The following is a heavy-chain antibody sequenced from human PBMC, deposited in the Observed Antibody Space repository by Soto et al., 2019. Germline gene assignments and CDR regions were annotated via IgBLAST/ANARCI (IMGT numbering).Heavy chain of an antibody. J-gene: IGHJ4*02. V-gene: IGHV1-58*01. CDR1: SATFPSST. D-gene: IGHD3-22*01. CDR2: ILVGSGQT. Sequence: ASVKVSCKASSATFPSSTVNWVRQARGQPPEWIGWILVGSGQTNSAQKFQGRVAITRDMSTYTAYLELNSLRSDDSAVYYCAAISSGYYRGFDYWGQGTPVTVSS. CDR3: AAISSGYYRGFDY.